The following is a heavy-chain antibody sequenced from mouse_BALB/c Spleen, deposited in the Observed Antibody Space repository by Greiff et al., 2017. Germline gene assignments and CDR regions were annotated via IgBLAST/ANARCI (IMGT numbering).Heavy chain of an antibody. D-gene: IGHD1-1*01. V-gene: IGHV1-31*01. CDR2: INPYNGAT. Sequence: EVQLQQSGPELVKPGASVKISCKASGYSFTGYYMHWVKQSHVKSLEWIGRINPYNGATSYNQNFKDKASLTVDKSSSTAYMELHSLTSEDSAVYYCNACYYGSNWYFDVWGAGTTVTVSS. CDR3: NACYYGSNWYFDV. CDR1: GYSFTGYY. J-gene: IGHJ1*01.